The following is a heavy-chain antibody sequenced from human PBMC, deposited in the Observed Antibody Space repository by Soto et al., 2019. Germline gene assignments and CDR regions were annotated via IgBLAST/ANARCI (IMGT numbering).Heavy chain of an antibody. CDR3: SRGRDPHQGGRT. CDR1: SGSFSTYY. D-gene: IGHD3-16*01. V-gene: IGHV4-34*02. Sequence: QVQLQQWGAGLLKPSETLSLTCAVDSGSFSTYYCSWTRQPPGKGLEWIGEIHPSGDTDYNPSLSNXXTISLDTPKTQFSPKLTSVTAADTAVYLCSRGRDPHQGGRTWGQGTLVTVSS. CDR2: IHPSGDT. J-gene: IGHJ5*02.